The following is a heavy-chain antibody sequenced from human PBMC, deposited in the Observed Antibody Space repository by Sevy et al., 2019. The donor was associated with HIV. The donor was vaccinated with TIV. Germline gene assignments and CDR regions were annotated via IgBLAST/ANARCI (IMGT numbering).Heavy chain of an antibody. D-gene: IGHD1-1*01. Sequence: GGSLRLSCTASGFTFSNAWMSWVRQAPGKGLEWVGRIKSKTDGGTTDYAAPVKGRSTLSRDDSKNTLFLQMNSLKTQDTAVYYCTMYCNSDYWGQGTLVTVSS. CDR3: TMYCNSDY. CDR2: IKSKTDGGTT. V-gene: IGHV3-15*01. J-gene: IGHJ4*02. CDR1: GFTFSNAW.